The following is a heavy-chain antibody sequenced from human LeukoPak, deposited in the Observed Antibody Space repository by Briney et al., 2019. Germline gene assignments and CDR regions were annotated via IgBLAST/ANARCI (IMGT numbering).Heavy chain of an antibody. CDR1: GGSISSYY. V-gene: IGHV4-59*01. J-gene: IGHJ4*02. CDR2: IYYSGST. CDR3: ARFKDYDILTAYYRSFDY. Sequence: SETLSLTCTVSGGSISSYYWSWIRQPPGKGLEWIGYIYYSGSTNYNPSLKSRVTISVDTSKNQFSLKLSSVTAADTAVYYCARFKDYDILTAYYRSFDYWGQGTLVTVSS. D-gene: IGHD3-9*01.